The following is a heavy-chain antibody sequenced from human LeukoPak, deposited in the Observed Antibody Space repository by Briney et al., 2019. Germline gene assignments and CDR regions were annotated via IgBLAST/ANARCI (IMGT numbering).Heavy chain of an antibody. CDR2: ISAYNGNT. CDR1: GYTFTSYG. Sequence: ASVKVSCKASGYTFTSYGISWVRQAPGQGLEWMGWISAYNGNTNYAQKLQGRVTMTTDTSTSTAYMELRSLRSDDTAAYYCARDRLIVSKTDYWGQGTLVTVSS. J-gene: IGHJ4*02. D-gene: IGHD3-16*02. V-gene: IGHV1-18*01. CDR3: ARDRLIVSKTDY.